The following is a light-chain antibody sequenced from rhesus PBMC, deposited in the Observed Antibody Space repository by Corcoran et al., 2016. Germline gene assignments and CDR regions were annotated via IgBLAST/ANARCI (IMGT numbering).Light chain of an antibody. CDR1: QGISSW. Sequence: DIQMTQSPSSLSASVGDSVTLTCRASQGISSWLAWYQQQPGKAPKPLFFKASSLQSGVPSSFAGRGFGKEFALTISSLQPDDFATYYCQQYNSAPPTFGGGAKVEIK. CDR2: KAS. J-gene: IGKJ4*01. V-gene: IGKV1-21*01. CDR3: QQYNSAPPT.